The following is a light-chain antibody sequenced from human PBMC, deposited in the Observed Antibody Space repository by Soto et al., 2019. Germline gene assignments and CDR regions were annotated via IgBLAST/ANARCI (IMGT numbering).Light chain of an antibody. CDR2: EVT. CDR3: ASYGGNNNSV. CDR1: SSDVGGYDY. V-gene: IGLV2-8*01. Sequence: QSVLTQPPSASGSPGQSVTISCTGTSSDVGGYDYVSWYQQHPGKAPKLMIYEVTKRPSGVPDRFSGSKSGNTASLTVSGLQAEDDADYYCASYGGNNNSVFGSGTKV. J-gene: IGLJ1*01.